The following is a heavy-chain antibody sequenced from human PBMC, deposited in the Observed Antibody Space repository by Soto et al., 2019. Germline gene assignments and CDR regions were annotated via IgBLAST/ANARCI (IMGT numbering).Heavy chain of an antibody. CDR3: AREILTIDAFDI. Sequence: KTSETLSLTCTVSGGSVSSGSYYWSWIRQPPGKGLEWIGYIYYSGSTNYNPSLKSRVTISVDTSKNQFSLKLSSVTAADTAVYYCAREILTIDAFDIWGQGTMVTVSS. V-gene: IGHV4-61*01. J-gene: IGHJ3*02. CDR2: IYYSGST. D-gene: IGHD3-3*01. CDR1: GGSVSSGSYY.